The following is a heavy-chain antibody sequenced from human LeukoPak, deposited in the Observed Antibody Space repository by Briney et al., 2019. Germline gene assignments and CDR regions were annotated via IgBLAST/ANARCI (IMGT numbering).Heavy chain of an antibody. D-gene: IGHD3-22*01. CDR1: GVSISSGGYY. J-gene: IGHJ4*02. CDR3: ARGPYYYDSKTFDY. Sequence: SQTLSLTCTVSGVSISSGGYYWGWIRQHPGKGLEWIGYIYYSGSTYYHPSLKSRVTISVDTSKNQFSLKLSSVTAADTAVYYCARGPYYYDSKTFDYWGQGTLVTVSS. V-gene: IGHV4-31*03. CDR2: IYYSGST.